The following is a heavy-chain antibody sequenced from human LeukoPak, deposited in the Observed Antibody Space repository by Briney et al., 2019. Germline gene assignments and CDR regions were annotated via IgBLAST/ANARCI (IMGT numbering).Heavy chain of an antibody. J-gene: IGHJ4*02. CDR2: IYTSGST. CDR3: SRDFSYGDYLYLLDY. CDR1: GGSINSGSYY. V-gene: IGHV4-61*02. D-gene: IGHD4-17*01. Sequence: PAQNLSLTCTVSGGSINSGSYYWRWIRQPAGKGLERIGRIYTSGSTNYNPSLKSRVTISVNTSKNQFSLKLSSVTAANTAVNYGSRDFSYGDYLYLLDYGCQGTLVTVTS.